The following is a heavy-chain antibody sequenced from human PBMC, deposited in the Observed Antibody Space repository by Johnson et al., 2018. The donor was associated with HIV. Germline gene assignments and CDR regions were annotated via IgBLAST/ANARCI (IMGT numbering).Heavy chain of an antibody. Sequence: VQLVESGGGVVQPGRSLRLSCAASGFTFSSYAMHWVRQAPGKGLEWVAVISYDGSNQDYAAAMKGRFTISRDTSKKTLYLQMNSLRPEDTAVYYCAKETRDSRSAFDIWGQGTMVTVSS. CDR1: GFTFSSYA. V-gene: IGHV3-30-3*01. CDR2: ISYDGSNQ. D-gene: IGHD3-22*01. J-gene: IGHJ3*02. CDR3: AKETRDSRSAFDI.